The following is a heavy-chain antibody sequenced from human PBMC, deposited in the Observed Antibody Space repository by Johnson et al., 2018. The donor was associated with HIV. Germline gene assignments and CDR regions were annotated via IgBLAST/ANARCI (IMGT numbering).Heavy chain of an antibody. CDR1: GFTFSSYA. J-gene: IGHJ3*02. CDR3: ASGAYSSSLTFDI. CDR2: ISGSGGST. V-gene: IGHV3-23*04. D-gene: IGHD6-6*01. Sequence: VQLVESGGGLVQPGGSLRLSCAASGFTFSSYAMSLVRQAPGKGLEWVSAISGSGGSTYYADSVKGRFIISRDNSKNKLYLQMNSLRVEDTAVYFCASGAYSSSLTFDIWGQGTMVTVSS.